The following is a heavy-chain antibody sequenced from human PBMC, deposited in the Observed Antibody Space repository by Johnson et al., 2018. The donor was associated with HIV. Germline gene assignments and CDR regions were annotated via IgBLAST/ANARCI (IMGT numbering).Heavy chain of an antibody. CDR1: GFTFHNYA. J-gene: IGHJ3*02. Sequence: VQLVESGGGVVQPGGSLRLSCAASGFTFHNYALTWVRQAPGKGLEWVCGISWNGGSTGYADSVKGRFTISRDNSKNTLFLQMNSLRPEDTAVYYCASDSSSWYGSAFDIWGQGTMVTVSS. V-gene: IGHV3-20*04. CDR2: ISWNGGST. CDR3: ASDSSSWYGSAFDI. D-gene: IGHD6-13*01.